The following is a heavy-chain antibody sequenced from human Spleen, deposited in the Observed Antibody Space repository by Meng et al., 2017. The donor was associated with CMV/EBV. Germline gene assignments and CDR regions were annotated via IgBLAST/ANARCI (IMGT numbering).Heavy chain of an antibody. V-gene: IGHV5-51*01. CDR3: SRHREVAGGYYYYGMDV. Sequence: GESLKISCEGSGYSFTSYWIGWVRQLPGKGLEWMWIIYPGDSDTRYSPSFQGQVTISADKSISTAYLQWSSLKASDTAMYYCSRHREVAGGYYYYGMDVWGQGTTVTVSS. CDR1: GYSFTSYW. J-gene: IGHJ6*02. D-gene: IGHD6-19*01. CDR2: IYPGDSDT.